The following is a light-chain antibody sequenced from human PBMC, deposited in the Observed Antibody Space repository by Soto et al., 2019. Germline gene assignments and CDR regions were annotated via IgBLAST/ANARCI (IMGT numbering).Light chain of an antibody. V-gene: IGKV1-5*03. CDR1: QTISSW. J-gene: IGKJ1*01. CDR2: KAS. CDR3: QQYNTYLT. Sequence: DIQMTQSPSTLSGSVGDRVTITCRASQTISSWLAWYQQKPGKAPKLLIYKASTLKSGVPSRFSGSGSGTEFTHTISSLQPDDFATYYCQQYNTYLTFGQGTKVDIK.